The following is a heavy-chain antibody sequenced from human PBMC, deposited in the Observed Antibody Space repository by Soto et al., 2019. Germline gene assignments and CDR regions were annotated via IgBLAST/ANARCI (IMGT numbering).Heavy chain of an antibody. Sequence: QVQLVESGGGVVQPGRSLRLSCAASGLNFRAAGMHWVRQAPGKGREWVAFISSDGYDKYYADSVRGRFTISRDDSLDSLYLQMNTLRPDDSALYYCAKDKGVTSLDYWGQGTLVTVSS. V-gene: IGHV3-30*18. CDR1: GLNFRAAG. J-gene: IGHJ4*02. D-gene: IGHD3-10*01. CDR2: ISSDGYDK. CDR3: AKDKGVTSLDY.